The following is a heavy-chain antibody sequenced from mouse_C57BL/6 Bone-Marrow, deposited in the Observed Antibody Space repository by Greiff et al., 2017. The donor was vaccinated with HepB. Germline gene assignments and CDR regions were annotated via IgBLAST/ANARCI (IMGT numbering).Heavy chain of an antibody. D-gene: IGHD2-3*01. CDR2: ISGGGGNT. CDR3: ATYDGYYDFDY. J-gene: IGHJ2*01. CDR1: GFTFSSYT. Sequence: DVMLVESGGGLVKPGGSLKLSCAASGFTFSSYTMSWVRQTPEKRLEWVATISGGGGNTYYPDSVKGRFTISRDNAKNTLYLQMSSLRSEDTALYYCATYDGYYDFDYWGQGTTLTVSS. V-gene: IGHV5-9*01.